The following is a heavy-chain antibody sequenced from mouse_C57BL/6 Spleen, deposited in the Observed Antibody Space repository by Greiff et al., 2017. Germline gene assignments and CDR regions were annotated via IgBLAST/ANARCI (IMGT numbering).Heavy chain of an antibody. CDR1: GYSFTGYY. J-gene: IGHJ4*01. Sequence: VQLQQSGPELVKPGASVKISCKASGYSFTGYYMHWVKQSHGNILDWIGYIYPYNGVSSYNQKFKGKATLTVDKSSSTAYMELRSLTSEDSAVYYRARFITTVVATRGYAMDYWGQGTSVTVSS. V-gene: IGHV1-31*01. CDR2: IYPYNGVS. CDR3: ARFITTVVATRGYAMDY. D-gene: IGHD1-1*01.